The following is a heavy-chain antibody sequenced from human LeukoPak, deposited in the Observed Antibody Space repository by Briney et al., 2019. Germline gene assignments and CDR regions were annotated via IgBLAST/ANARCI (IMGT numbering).Heavy chain of an antibody. D-gene: IGHD3-16*01. J-gene: IGHJ4*02. CDR3: SRELRTFDS. CDR2: IKHNGDEL. Sequence: GGSLRLSCAASGFTFSSYWMTWVRQAPGKGLEWVANIKHNGDELNYVDSVEDRFTISRDNAKNSLYLHMTDLRAEDTAVYYCSRELRTFDSWGQGTLVTVSS. CDR1: GFTFSSYW. V-gene: IGHV3-7*01.